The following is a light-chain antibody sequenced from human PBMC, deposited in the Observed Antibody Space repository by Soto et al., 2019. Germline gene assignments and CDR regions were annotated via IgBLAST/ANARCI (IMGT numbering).Light chain of an antibody. CDR3: SSFAGNNNLV. V-gene: IGLV2-8*01. J-gene: IGLJ2*01. CDR2: EVS. Sequence: QSALTQPPSASGSPGQSVTISCTGTSSDVGGYNYVSWYQQHPGKAPKLMISEVSKRPSGVPDRFSGSKSGNTASLTVSGLQAEDEADYYCSSFAGNNNLVFDGGIKLTVL. CDR1: SSDVGGYNY.